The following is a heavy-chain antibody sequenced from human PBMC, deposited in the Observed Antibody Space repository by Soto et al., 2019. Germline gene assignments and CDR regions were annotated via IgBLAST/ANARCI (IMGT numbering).Heavy chain of an antibody. CDR1: GFAFNTYS. D-gene: IGHD3-9*01. CDR3: VRDLGRYFRSGYMDL. Sequence: EVQLVESGGGLVKPGGSLRLSCTASGFAFNTYSMNWVRQAPGKGLEWVSSINEDSTYIYYADSLRGRITISRDKDKASLFLQMNSLRPDDTAVYYCVRDLGRYFRSGYMDLWGDGATVTVSS. CDR2: INEDSTYI. J-gene: IGHJ6*03. V-gene: IGHV3-21*02.